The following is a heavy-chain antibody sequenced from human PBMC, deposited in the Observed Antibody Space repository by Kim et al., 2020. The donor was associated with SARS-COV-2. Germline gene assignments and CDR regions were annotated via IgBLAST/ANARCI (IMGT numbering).Heavy chain of an antibody. Sequence: YADSWKGRLTISRDNAKNSLYLQMNSLGDEDTAVYYCARTPTVTTSNFDYWGQGTLVTVSS. D-gene: IGHD4-17*01. V-gene: IGHV3-48*02. J-gene: IGHJ4*02. CDR3: ARTPTVTTSNFDY.